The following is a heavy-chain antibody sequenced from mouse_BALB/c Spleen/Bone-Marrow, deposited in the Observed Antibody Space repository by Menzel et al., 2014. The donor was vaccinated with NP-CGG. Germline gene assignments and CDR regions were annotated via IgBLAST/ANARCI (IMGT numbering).Heavy chain of an antibody. D-gene: IGHD1-1*01. CDR1: GFTFSSFG. V-gene: IGHV5-17*02. J-gene: IGHJ2*01. Sequence: EVKLVESGGGLVQPGGSRKPSCAASGFTFSSFGMHWVRQAPEKGLEWVAYISSGSSTIYYADTVMGRFTISRDNPKNTLFLQMTSLRSEDTAMYHCARSGSSSGYFDYWGQGTTLTVSS. CDR3: ARSGSSSGYFDY. CDR2: ISSGSSTI.